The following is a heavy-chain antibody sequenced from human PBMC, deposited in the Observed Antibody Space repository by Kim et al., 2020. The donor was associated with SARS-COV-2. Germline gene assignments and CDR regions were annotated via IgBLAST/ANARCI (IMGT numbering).Heavy chain of an antibody. CDR3: ARAVWAGSSWFDP. D-gene: IGHD6-13*01. Sequence: SETLSLTCAVYGGSFSGYYWSWIRQPPGKGLEWIGEINHSGSTNYNPSLKSRVTISVDTSKNQFSLKLSSVTAADTAVYYCARAVWAGSSWFDPWGQGTL. V-gene: IGHV4-34*01. CDR2: INHSGST. J-gene: IGHJ5*02. CDR1: GGSFSGYY.